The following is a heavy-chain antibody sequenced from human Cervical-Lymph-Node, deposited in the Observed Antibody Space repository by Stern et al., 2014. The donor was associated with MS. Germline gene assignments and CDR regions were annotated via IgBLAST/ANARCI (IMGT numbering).Heavy chain of an antibody. D-gene: IGHD3-9*01. J-gene: IGHJ4*02. CDR1: GDSITSSSYY. V-gene: IGHV4-39*01. CDR2: IYYSGST. Sequence: QVQLQESGPGLVKPSETLSLTCTVSGDSITSSSYYWGWIRQPPGKGLEWIGTIYYSGSTYYNPSLKSRVTMSVDPSKTQFPLNLSSVTAADTAVYYCARSFPHYDILAGNRDINFDSWGQGTLVTVSS. CDR3: ARSFPHYDILAGNRDINFDS.